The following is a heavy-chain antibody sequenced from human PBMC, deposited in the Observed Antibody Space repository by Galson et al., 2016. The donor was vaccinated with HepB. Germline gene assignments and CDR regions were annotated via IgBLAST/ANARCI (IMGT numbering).Heavy chain of an antibody. CDR3: ARDGMLEGIDAFDV. CDR2: FYYTVTT. D-gene: IGHD1-26*01. Sequence: SETLSLTCAVSGGSLSTNNWWSWVRQPPGKGLEWIGNFYYTVTTNYNPSLKNRVIISVDTSKNQFSLNLSSVTAADTAVYYCARDGMLEGIDAFDVWGQGTMVTVSS. CDR1: GGSLSTNNW. J-gene: IGHJ3*01. V-gene: IGHV4-4*02.